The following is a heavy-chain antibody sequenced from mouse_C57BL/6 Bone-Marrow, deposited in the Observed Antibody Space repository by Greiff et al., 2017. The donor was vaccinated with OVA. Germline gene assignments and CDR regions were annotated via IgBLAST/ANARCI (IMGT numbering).Heavy chain of an antibody. J-gene: IGHJ4*01. CDR2: IYPRSGNT. Sequence: QVQLKQSGAELARPGASVKLSCKASGYTFTSYGISWVKQRTGQGLEWIGEIYPRSGNTSYNEKFTGKATLTADKSSRKAYMELRSLTSENYAVYFCARRGQLRLQNAMDYWGQGTSVTVSS. D-gene: IGHD3-2*02. CDR3: ARRGQLRLQNAMDY. CDR1: GYTFTSYG. V-gene: IGHV1-81*01.